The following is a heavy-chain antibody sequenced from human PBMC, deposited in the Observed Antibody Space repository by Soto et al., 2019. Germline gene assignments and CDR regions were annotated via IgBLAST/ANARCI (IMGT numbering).Heavy chain of an antibody. V-gene: IGHV4-34*01. CDR3: ARSTSRRKNLFDP. D-gene: IGHD1-26*01. Sequence: SETLSLTCVVYGGSFSGYSWSWVRQPPGKGLEWIGEISHGGTTNYIPSLESRITVSLDTSKNQVSLKLTSVTAADTAVYYCARSTSRRKNLFDPWGQGTLVTVSS. CDR1: GGSFSGYS. CDR2: ISHGGTT. J-gene: IGHJ5*02.